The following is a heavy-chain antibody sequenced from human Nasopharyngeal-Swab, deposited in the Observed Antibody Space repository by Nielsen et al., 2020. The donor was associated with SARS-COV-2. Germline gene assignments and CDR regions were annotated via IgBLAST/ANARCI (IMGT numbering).Heavy chain of an antibody. V-gene: IGHV4-30-2*01. CDR3: ARTHASSGLFDY. CDR2: IYHSGST. CDR1: GGSISSGGYS. J-gene: IGHJ4*02. D-gene: IGHD3-22*01. Sequence: SETLSLTSAVSGGSISSGGYSWSWIRQPPGKGLEWIGYIYHSGSTYYNPSLKSRVTISVDRSKNQFSLKLSSVTAADTAVYYCARTHASSGLFDYWGQGTLVTVSS.